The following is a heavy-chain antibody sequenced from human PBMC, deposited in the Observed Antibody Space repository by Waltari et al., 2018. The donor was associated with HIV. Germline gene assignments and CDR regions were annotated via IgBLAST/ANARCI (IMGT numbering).Heavy chain of an antibody. CDR3: AKMGGVFYRFDA. Sequence: VESGGGLVKPGGYVSGCCAASGFSCVAYYMTWIRQAPGKQPEWVSYINSGGSSKYFADFVNGRFTISRDNSKNSLYLQMNSLRAEDTAVYYCAKMGGVFYRFDAWGQGTLVTVSS. D-gene: IGHD2-8*01. J-gene: IGHJ5*02. CDR1: GFSCVAYY. V-gene: IGHV3-11*04. CDR2: INSGGSSK.